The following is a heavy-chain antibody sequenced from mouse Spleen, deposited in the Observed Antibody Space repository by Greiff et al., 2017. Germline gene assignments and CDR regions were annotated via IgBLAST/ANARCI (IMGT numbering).Heavy chain of an antibody. J-gene: IGHJ4*01. D-gene: IGHD2-3*01. CDR2: INPNNGGT. CDR1: GYTFTDYY. Sequence: VQLQQPGPELVKPGASVKISCKASGYTFTDYYMNWVKQSHGKSLEWIGDINPNNGGTSYNQKFKGKATLTVDKSSSTAYMELRSLTSEDSAVYYCAREAIYDGYYGYAMDYWGQGTSVTVSS. V-gene: IGHV1-26*01. CDR3: AREAIYDGYYGYAMDY.